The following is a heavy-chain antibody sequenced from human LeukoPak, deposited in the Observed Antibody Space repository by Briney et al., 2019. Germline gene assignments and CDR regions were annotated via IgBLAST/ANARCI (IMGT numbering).Heavy chain of an antibody. CDR1: GFTFSDYY. CDR3: ASRGDSSGWYLQH. Sequence: GGSLRLSCAASGFTFSDYYMTWIRQAPGKGPEWVSYISSSSSTIYYADSVKGRFTISRDNAKNSLYLQMNSLRVEGTAVYYCASRGDSSGWYLQHWGQGTLVIVSS. D-gene: IGHD6-19*01. CDR2: ISSSSSTI. V-gene: IGHV3-11*04. J-gene: IGHJ1*01.